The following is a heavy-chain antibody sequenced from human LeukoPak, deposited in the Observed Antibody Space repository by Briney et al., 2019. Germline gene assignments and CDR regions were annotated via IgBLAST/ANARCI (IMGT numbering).Heavy chain of an antibody. CDR3: ARATVEMATITFDY. CDR2: IYSGGST. Sequence: GGSLRLSCAASGFTLSSNYMSRVPQTPGKGVEGVSVIYSGGSTYYADSVMGRFTISRDNSKNTLYLQMNSLRAEDAAVYYCARATVEMATITFDYGGQGPLVTVS. CDR1: GFTLSSNY. J-gene: IGHJ4*02. V-gene: IGHV3-53*01. D-gene: IGHD5-24*01.